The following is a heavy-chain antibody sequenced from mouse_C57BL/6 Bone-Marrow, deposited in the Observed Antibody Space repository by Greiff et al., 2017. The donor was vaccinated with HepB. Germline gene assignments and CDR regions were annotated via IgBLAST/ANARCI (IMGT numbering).Heavy chain of an antibody. CDR1: GFTFSSYG. V-gene: IGHV5-6*01. Sequence: VQLKESGGDLVKPGGSLKLSCAASGFTFSSYGMSWVRQTPDKRLEWVATISSGGSYTYYPDSVKGRFTISRDNAKNTLYLQMSSLKSEDTAMYYCARRYDGYHWFAYWGQGTLVTVSA. D-gene: IGHD2-3*01. CDR3: ARRYDGYHWFAY. CDR2: ISSGGSYT. J-gene: IGHJ3*01.